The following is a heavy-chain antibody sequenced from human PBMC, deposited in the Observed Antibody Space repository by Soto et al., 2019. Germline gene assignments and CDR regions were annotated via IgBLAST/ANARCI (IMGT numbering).Heavy chain of an antibody. D-gene: IGHD2-15*01. CDR1: GGTFSSYT. CDR3: ARGSDPYYYYGMDV. V-gene: IGHV1-69*06. CDR2: IIPIFGTA. J-gene: IGHJ6*02. Sequence: SVKVSCKASGGTFSSYTISWVRQAPGQGLEWMGGIIPIFGTANYAQKFQGRVTITADKSTSTAYMELSSLRSEDTAVYYCARGSDPYYYYGMDVWGQGTTVTVSS.